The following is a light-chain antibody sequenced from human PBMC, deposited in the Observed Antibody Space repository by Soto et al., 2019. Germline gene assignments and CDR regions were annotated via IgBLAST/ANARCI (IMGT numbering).Light chain of an antibody. J-gene: IGKJ2*01. CDR2: DAS. CDR3: QQYDSYPYT. Sequence: DIQMTQSPSTLSASAGDTVTITCRASQIIISGLAWYQQKPGKAPKLLIYDASSLESGVPSRFSGGGSGTEFNLTLSSLQPDDCATYYCQQYDSYPYTFGQGTNLDIK. CDR1: QIIISG. V-gene: IGKV1-5*01.